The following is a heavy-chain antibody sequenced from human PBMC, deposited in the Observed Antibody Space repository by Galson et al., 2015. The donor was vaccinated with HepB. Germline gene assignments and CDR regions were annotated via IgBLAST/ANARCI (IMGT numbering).Heavy chain of an antibody. CDR2: ISSSSSTI. CDR3: ARGRERYMVRGRRPLDS. Sequence: SLRLSCAASGFTFSSYSMNWVRQAPGKGLEWVSYISSSSSTIYYADSVKGRFTISRDNAKNSLYLQMNSLRAEDTAVYYCARGRERYMVRGRRPLDSWGQGTLVTVSS. J-gene: IGHJ4*02. D-gene: IGHD3-10*01. V-gene: IGHV3-48*04. CDR1: GFTFSSYS.